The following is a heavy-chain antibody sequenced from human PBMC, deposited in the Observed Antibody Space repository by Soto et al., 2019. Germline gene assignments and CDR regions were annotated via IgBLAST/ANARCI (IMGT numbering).Heavy chain of an antibody. J-gene: IGHJ5*02. CDR2: ISNDGSNK. CDR1: GFNFSTYG. D-gene: IGHD3-9*01. Sequence: PGGSLRLSCTASGFNFSTYGMHWVRQDTGKGLEWVAFISNDGSNKYYADSVKGRFTISRDNSKNTLYLQMNSLRAEDTAVYYCAARPPTGSTFNWFDPWGQGTLVTVSS. CDR3: AARPPTGSTFNWFDP. V-gene: IGHV3-30*03.